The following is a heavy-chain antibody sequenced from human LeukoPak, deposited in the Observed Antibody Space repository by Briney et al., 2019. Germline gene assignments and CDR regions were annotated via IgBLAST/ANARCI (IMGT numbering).Heavy chain of an antibody. J-gene: IGHJ5*02. D-gene: IGHD4-17*01. Sequence: PSQTLSLTCTVSGGSISSGSYYWSWIRQPAGKGLEWIGRIYTSGSTNYNPPLGSRVTMSVDTSKNHFSLKLSSVTAADTAVYYCASTNYGDYVYDWFDPWGQGTLVTVSS. V-gene: IGHV4-61*02. CDR3: ASTNYGDYVYDWFDP. CDR2: IYTSGST. CDR1: GGSISSGSYY.